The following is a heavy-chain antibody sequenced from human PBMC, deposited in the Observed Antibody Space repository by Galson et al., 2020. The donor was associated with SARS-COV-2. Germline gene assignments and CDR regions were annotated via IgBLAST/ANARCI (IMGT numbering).Heavy chain of an antibody. D-gene: IGHD3-3*01. CDR1: GYTLTGYY. Sequence: ASVKVSCKASGYTLTGYYMHWVRQAPGQGREGMGWKNHNSGGTKYAQKFQGRVTMTRDTSISTAYMELSRLRSDGTAVYYCARDLRDFGHWGQGTLVTVAS. J-gene: IGHJ1*01. CDR2: KNHNSGGT. V-gene: IGHV1-2*02. CDR3: ARDLRDFGH.